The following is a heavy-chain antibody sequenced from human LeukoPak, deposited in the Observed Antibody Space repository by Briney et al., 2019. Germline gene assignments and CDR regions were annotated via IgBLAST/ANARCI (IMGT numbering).Heavy chain of an antibody. J-gene: IGHJ5*02. D-gene: IGHD2/OR15-2a*01. CDR2: INPNSGGI. Sequence: GASVKVSCKASGYSFTGHYIHWVRQAPGQGLEWMGWINPNSGGINYAQKFQGRVTMTRDTSISTAYMELTRLRSDDTAVYYCARQSNKGGFDPWGQGTLVTVSS. CDR1: GYSFTGHY. CDR3: ARQSNKGGFDP. V-gene: IGHV1-2*02.